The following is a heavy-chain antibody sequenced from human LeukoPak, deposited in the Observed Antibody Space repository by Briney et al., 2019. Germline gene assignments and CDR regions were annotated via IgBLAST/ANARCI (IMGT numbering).Heavy chain of an antibody. D-gene: IGHD3-9*01. J-gene: IGHJ5*02. Sequence: SETLSLTCTVSGGSISSGSYYWSWIRQPAGKGLEWIGRIYTSGSTNYNPSLKSRVTISVDTSKNQFSLKLSSVTAADTAVYYCARDRSELRYFDEALFDPWGQGTLVTVSS. V-gene: IGHV4-61*02. CDR2: IYTSGST. CDR1: GGSISSGSYY. CDR3: ARDRSELRYFDEALFDP.